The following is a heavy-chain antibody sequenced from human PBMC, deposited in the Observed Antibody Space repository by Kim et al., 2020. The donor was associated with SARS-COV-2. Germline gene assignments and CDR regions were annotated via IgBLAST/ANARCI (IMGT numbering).Heavy chain of an antibody. D-gene: IGHD6-13*01. V-gene: IGHV1-18*04. CDR1: GYTFTSYG. CDR3: ARGGEQQLVQAEYFQH. J-gene: IGHJ1*01. CDR2: ISAYNGNT. Sequence: ASVKVSCKASGYTFTSYGISWVRQAPGQGLEWMGWISAYNGNTNYAQKLQGRVTMTTDTSTSTAYMDLRSLRSDDTAVYYCARGGEQQLVQAEYFQHWGQGTLVTVSS.